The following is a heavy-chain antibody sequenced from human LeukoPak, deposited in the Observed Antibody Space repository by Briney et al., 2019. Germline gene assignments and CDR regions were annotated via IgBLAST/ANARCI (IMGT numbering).Heavy chain of an antibody. Sequence: GESLKISCKGSGDSFTSYWIGWVRQMPGKGLEWMGTIYPGDSDSRYSPSFRGQVTISADKSISTVYLQWSSLKASDTAMYYCARLASAWNFDYWGQGTLVTVSS. V-gene: IGHV5-51*01. J-gene: IGHJ4*02. CDR1: GDSFTSYW. CDR2: IYPGDSDS. CDR3: ARLASAWNFDY. D-gene: IGHD6-19*01.